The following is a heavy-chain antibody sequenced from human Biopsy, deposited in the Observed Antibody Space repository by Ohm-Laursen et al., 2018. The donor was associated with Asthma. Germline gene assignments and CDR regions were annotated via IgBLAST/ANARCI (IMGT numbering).Heavy chain of an antibody. V-gene: IGHV3-30-3*01. D-gene: IGHD3-3*01. CDR3: ASQSAGPEWWSGWYYFDY. CDR1: GFTFSTHA. CDR2: ISYDGSNK. Sequence: SLRLSCAASGFTFSTHAMHWVRQAPGKGLEWVAVISYDGSNKYYADSVKGRVTISIDNSKNTLYLQMNRLRAKATAVYYCASQSAGPEWWSGWYYFDYWGQGTLVTVSS. J-gene: IGHJ4*02.